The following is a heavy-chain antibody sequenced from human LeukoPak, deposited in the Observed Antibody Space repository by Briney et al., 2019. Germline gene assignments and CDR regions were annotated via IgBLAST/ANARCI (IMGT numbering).Heavy chain of an antibody. CDR2: IYSGGST. J-gene: IGHJ3*02. CDR1: GGSISSSSYY. V-gene: IGHV4-39*01. Sequence: SETLSLTCTVSGGSISSSSYYWDWIRQSPGKGLEWIGNIYSGGSTYYTPSLKSRVTISVDTSKNQFSLKLSSVTAADMAIYFCARHSRSGSGGYENAFDIWGQGTMVTVSS. D-gene: IGHD5-12*01. CDR3: ARHSRSGSGGYENAFDI.